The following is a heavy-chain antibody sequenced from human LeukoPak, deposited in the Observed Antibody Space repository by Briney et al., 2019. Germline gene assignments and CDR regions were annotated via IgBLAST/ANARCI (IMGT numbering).Heavy chain of an antibody. J-gene: IGHJ6*02. V-gene: IGHV3-74*03. Sequence: PGGSLRLSCAASGFTLNTYWMNWVRQAPGKGLVWVSHINGDGTSLTYADSVKGRFTVSRDNAKNTVYLQMNSLRAEDTAVYYCTRDLRMDYYYVDYYYYGMDVWGQGTTVTVSS. CDR1: GFTLNTYW. CDR3: TRDLRMDYYYVDYYYYGMDV. CDR2: INGDGTSL. D-gene: IGHD3-10*02.